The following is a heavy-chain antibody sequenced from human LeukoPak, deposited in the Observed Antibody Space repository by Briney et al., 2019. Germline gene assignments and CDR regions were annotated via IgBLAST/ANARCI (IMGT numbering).Heavy chain of an antibody. CDR1: GFTFSNYG. J-gene: IGHJ4*02. D-gene: IGHD3-9*01. CDR2: IWYDGSNK. CDR3: VRGEDILTGLDY. V-gene: IGHV3-33*01. Sequence: GGSLRLSCAASGFTFSNYGLHWVRQAPGKGLEWGAVIWYDGSNKYYADFVKGRFTISRDNSKNTLYLQMNGLRAGDTAVYYCVRGEDILTGLDYWGQGTLVTVSS.